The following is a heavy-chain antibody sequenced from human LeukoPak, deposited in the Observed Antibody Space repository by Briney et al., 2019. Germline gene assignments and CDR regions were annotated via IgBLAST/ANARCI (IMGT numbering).Heavy chain of an antibody. V-gene: IGHV4-61*02. CDR3: AAVVGATRKDY. CDR1: GGSISSGSYY. Sequence: SETLSLTCTVSGGSISSGSYYWSWIRQPAGKGLEWIGRIYTSGSTNYNPSLKSRVTISVDTSKNQFSLKLSSVTAADTAVYYCAAVVGATRKDYWGQGTLVTVSS. CDR2: IYTSGST. D-gene: IGHD1-26*01. J-gene: IGHJ4*02.